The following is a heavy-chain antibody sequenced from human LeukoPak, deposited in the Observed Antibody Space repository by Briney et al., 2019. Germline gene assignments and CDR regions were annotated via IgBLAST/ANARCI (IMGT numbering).Heavy chain of an antibody. D-gene: IGHD3-10*01. CDR2: ISYDGSNK. CDR3: ARVFGWFGDGNYMDV. Sequence: GGSLRLSCAASGFTFSSYAMHWVRQAPGKGLEWVAVISYDGSNKYYADSVKGRFTISRDNSKNTLYLQMNSLRAEDTAVYYCARVFGWFGDGNYMDVWGKGTTVTVSS. CDR1: GFTFSSYA. J-gene: IGHJ6*03. V-gene: IGHV3-30*01.